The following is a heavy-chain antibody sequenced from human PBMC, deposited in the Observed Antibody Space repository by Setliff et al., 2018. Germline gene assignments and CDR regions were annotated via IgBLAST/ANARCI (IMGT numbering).Heavy chain of an antibody. D-gene: IGHD2-21*01. V-gene: IGHV3-74*01. J-gene: IGHJ6*02. CDR2: INGDGSVA. Sequence: PGGSLRLSCAASGFTFSSYWMSWVRQVPGKGLVWVARINGDGSVANYADAVKGRFTISRDNAKNTLSLQMNTLKAEDTAVYYCTRDIVVFTDIDYYYSGMDVWGQGTAVTVSS. CDR1: GFTFSSYW. CDR3: TRDIVVFTDIDYYYSGMDV.